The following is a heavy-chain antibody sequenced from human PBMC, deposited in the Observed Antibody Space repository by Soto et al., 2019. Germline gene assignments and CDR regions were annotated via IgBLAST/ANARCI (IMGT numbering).Heavy chain of an antibody. CDR3: ARGPGELSLFGDAFDI. CDR2: INPNSGGT. J-gene: IGHJ3*02. CDR1: GYTFTGYY. Sequence: ASVKVSCKASGYTFTGYYMHWVRQAPGQGLEWMGWINPNSGGTNYAQKFQGWVTMTRDTSISTAYMELSRLRSDDTAVYYCARGPGELSLFGDAFDIWGQGTMVTVSS. D-gene: IGHD3-16*02. V-gene: IGHV1-2*04.